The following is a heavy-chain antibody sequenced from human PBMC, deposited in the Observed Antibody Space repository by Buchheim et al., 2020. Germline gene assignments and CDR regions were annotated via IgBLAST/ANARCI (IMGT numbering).Heavy chain of an antibody. CDR3: ATGGTFLGGRALSNYFDT. Sequence: QVQLVESGGGVVQPGGSLRLSCTTSGFNFKNYGMHWVRQVPGKGLEWVALISSDGGNEYYGGSVKGRFIISRDNSKKTLYLQMNNVGAEDTALSHCATGGTFLGGRALSNYFDTWGLGT. D-gene: IGHD3-9*01. CDR2: ISSDGGNE. CDR1: GFNFKNYG. J-gene: IGHJ2*01. V-gene: IGHV3-30*03.